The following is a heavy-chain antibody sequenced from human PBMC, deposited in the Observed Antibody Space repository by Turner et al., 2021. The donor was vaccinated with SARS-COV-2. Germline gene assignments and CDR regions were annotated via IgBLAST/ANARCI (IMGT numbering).Heavy chain of an antibody. Sequence: VQLLESGGGLVHPGGSLRLSFAASGFTFSSYAMHWVRQAPGKGLEWVAVISYDGSNKYYADSVKGRFTISRDNSKNTLYLQMNSLRAEDTAVYYCARDSPYCTNGVCYTSYYGMDVWGQGTTVTVSS. CDR2: ISYDGSNK. V-gene: IGHV3-30*04. CDR3: ARDSPYCTNGVCYTSYYGMDV. CDR1: GFTFSSYA. D-gene: IGHD2-8*01. J-gene: IGHJ6*02.